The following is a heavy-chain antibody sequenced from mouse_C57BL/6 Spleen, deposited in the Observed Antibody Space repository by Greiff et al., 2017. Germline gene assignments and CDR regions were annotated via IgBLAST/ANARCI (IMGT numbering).Heavy chain of an antibody. CDR3: ARVGNWYFDV. J-gene: IGHJ1*03. Sequence: DVKLVESGGGLVQPGGSLKLSCAASGFTFSDYYMYWVRQTPEKRLEWVAYISNGGGSTYYPDTVKGRFTISRDNAKNTLYLQMSRLKSEDTAMYYCARVGNWYFDVWGTGTTVTVSS. D-gene: IGHD4-1*01. CDR2: ISNGGGST. V-gene: IGHV5-12*01. CDR1: GFTFSDYY.